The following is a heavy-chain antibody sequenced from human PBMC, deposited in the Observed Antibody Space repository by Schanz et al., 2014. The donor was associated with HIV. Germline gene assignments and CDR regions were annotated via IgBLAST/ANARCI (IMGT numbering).Heavy chain of an antibody. CDR3: ARGRYSGSYYNY. Sequence: QVQLVQSGAEVKKPGSSVKVSCKASGVTFSNYAINWVRQAPGQGLEWMGGIIPIFGTSNYAQKFQGRVTITADESTSTAYMELSSLRSEDTAVYYCARGRYSGSYYNYWGQGTLVTVSS. V-gene: IGHV1-69*01. J-gene: IGHJ4*02. CDR1: GVTFSNYA. CDR2: IIPIFGTS. D-gene: IGHD1-26*01.